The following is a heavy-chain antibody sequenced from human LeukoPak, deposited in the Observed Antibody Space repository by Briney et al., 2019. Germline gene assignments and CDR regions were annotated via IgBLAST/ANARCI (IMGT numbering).Heavy chain of an antibody. J-gene: IGHJ4*02. CDR3: AKDLADSSGYRTDQFDY. CDR1: GYTFTGYY. V-gene: IGHV1-2*02. CDR2: INPNSGGT. Sequence: ASVKVSCKASGYTFTGYYMHWVRQAPGQGLEWMGWINPNSGGTNYAQKFQGRVTMTRDTSISTAYMELSRLRSDDTAVYYCAKDLADSSGYRTDQFDYCGEGTLVTVSS. D-gene: IGHD3-22*01.